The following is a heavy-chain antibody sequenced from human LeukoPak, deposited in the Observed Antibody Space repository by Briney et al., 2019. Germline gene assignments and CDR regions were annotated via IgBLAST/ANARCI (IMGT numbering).Heavy chain of an antibody. CDR3: ARALTFDAFDI. CDR1: GFTFSGSA. Sequence: GGSLRLSCAASGFTFSGSAMHWVRQASGKGLEWVGRIRSKANSYATAYAASVKGRFTISRDDSKNTAYLQMNSLKAEDTAVYYCARALTFDAFDIWGQGTMVTVSS. CDR2: IRSKANSYAT. D-gene: IGHD2/OR15-2a*01. J-gene: IGHJ3*02. V-gene: IGHV3-73*01.